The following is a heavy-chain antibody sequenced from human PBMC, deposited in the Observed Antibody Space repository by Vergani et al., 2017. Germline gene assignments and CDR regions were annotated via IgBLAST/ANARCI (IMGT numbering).Heavy chain of an antibody. D-gene: IGHD2-2*01. J-gene: IGHJ6*04. CDR2: IYTSGST. CDR1: GGSISSYY. CDR3: ARDEYCSSTSCYLMDG. Sequence: QVQLQESGPGLVKPSETLSLTCTVSGGSISSYYWSWIRPPAGKGLEWIGRIYTSGSTNYNPSLKSRVTMSVDTTKNQFSLKLSSVTAADTAVYYCARDEYCSSTSCYLMDGWGKGTTVTVSS. V-gene: IGHV4-4*07.